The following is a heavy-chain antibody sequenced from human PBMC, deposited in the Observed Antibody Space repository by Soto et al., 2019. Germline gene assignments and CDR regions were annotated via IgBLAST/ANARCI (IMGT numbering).Heavy chain of an antibody. CDR2: ILHDETP. D-gene: IGHD2-21*01. V-gene: IGHV3-23*01. CDR1: VFTFSTYA. J-gene: IGHJ4*02. Sequence: PGGSLLVSCVTSVFTFSTYAMTWVRQAPGRGLEWVSTILHDETPFYTDSVKGRFTISRDNVRGTLYLQMNGLRVEDAALYFCAKDLFPTSGQRFFFESWGQGSMVTVSS. CDR3: AKDLFPTSGQRFFFES.